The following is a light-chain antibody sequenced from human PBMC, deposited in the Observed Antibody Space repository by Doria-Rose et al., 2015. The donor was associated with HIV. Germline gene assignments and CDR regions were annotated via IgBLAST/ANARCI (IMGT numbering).Light chain of an antibody. J-gene: IGKJ2*01. V-gene: IGKV3-15*01. Sequence: TQSPATLSVSPGERATLSCRASQSISSNLAWHQQKPGQAPRLLIYGASTRATGIPARFSGSGSGTEFTLTISSLQSEDFAVYYCQQYNNWPRHTFGQGTKLEIK. CDR3: QQYNNWPRHT. CDR1: QSISSN. CDR2: GAS.